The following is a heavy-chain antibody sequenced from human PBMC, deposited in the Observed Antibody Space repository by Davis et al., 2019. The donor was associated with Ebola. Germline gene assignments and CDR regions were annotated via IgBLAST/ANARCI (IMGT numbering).Heavy chain of an antibody. J-gene: IGHJ6*03. D-gene: IGHD3-22*01. CDR2: FYYSGST. CDR1: GGSISSYY. V-gene: IGHV4-59*01. Sequence: PSETLSLTCTVSGGSISSYYWSWIRQPPGKGLEWIAYFYYSGSTNYNPSLKSRVTISVDTSKNQFSLKLSSVTAADTAVYYCARDLRYDSSGSDYYFYMDVWGKGTTVTVSS. CDR3: ARDLRYDSSGSDYYFYMDV.